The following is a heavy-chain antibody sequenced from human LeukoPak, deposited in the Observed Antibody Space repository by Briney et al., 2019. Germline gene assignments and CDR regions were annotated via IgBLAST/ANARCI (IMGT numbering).Heavy chain of an antibody. V-gene: IGHV3-21*01. D-gene: IGHD3-10*01. CDR2: ISSSSSYI. Sequence: GGSLRLSCAASGFTFSSYSTNWVRQAPGKGLEWVSSISSSSSYIYYADSVKGRFTISRDNAKNSLYLQMNSLRAEDTAVYYCAREVWFGYFDYWGQGTLVTASS. CDR1: GFTFSSYS. J-gene: IGHJ4*02. CDR3: AREVWFGYFDY.